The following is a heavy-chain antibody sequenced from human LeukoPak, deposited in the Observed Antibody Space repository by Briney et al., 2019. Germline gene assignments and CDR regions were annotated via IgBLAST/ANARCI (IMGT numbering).Heavy chain of an antibody. J-gene: IGHJ4*02. CDR2: ISAYNGNT. D-gene: IGHD3-10*01. Sequence: GASVTVSCKASGYTFTNYGISWVRQAPGQGLEWMGWISAYNGNTHYAQKFQGRVTMTTDTSTSTAYMELRSLRSDDMAVYYCARGRSHGDGSGSYYDYFDYWGQGTLVTVSS. V-gene: IGHV1-18*03. CDR1: GYTFTNYG. CDR3: ARGRSHGDGSGSYYDYFDY.